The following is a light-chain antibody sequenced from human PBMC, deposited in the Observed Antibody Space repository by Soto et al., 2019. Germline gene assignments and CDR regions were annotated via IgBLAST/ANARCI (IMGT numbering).Light chain of an antibody. CDR2: LEGSGNY. Sequence: QLVLTQSSSASASLGSSVKLTCTLSSGHSSYIIAWHQQQPGKAPRYLMKLEGSGNYNKGSGVPDRFSGSSSGADRYLSISNLPSEDEDDYYCETWDSNTRVFGGGTKLTVL. J-gene: IGLJ3*02. CDR3: ETWDSNTRV. V-gene: IGLV4-60*03. CDR1: SGHSSYI.